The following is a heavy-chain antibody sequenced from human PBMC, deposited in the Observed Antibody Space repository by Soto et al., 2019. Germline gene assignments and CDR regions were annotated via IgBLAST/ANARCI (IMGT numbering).Heavy chain of an antibody. J-gene: IGHJ4*02. CDR2: ISGSGGST. Sequence: PGGSLRLSCAASGFTFSSYAMSWVRQAPGKGLEWVSAISGSGGSTYYADSVKGRFTISRDNSKNTLYLQMNGLRAEDTAVYYCAKAPLMIVVVTHLYFDYWGQGTLVTVSS. D-gene: IGHD3-22*01. V-gene: IGHV3-23*01. CDR3: AKAPLMIVVVTHLYFDY. CDR1: GFTFSSYA.